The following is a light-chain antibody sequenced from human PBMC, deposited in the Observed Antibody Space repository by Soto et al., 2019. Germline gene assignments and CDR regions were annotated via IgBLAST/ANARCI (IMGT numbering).Light chain of an antibody. CDR2: NNS. CDR3: AAWDDSLNGCV. Sequence: QSVLTQPPSTSGTPGQRVTISCSGSSSNIASNAVTWYQHLPGTAPKLLIYNNSQRPSGVPDRFSGSKSGTSASLAISGLQSEDEDDYYCAAWDDSLNGCVFGNGT. CDR1: SSNIASNA. J-gene: IGLJ1*01. V-gene: IGLV1-44*01.